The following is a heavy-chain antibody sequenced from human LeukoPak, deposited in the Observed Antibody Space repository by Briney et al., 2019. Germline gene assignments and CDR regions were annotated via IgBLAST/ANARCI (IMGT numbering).Heavy chain of an antibody. Sequence: PGGSLRLSCAASGFTFSFYWMSWVRQAPGKGLEWVANIKQGGSERYYVDSVKGRFIISRDNAKNSLYLQMNSLRAEDTAVYYCVREARESGGFDYWGQGTLVTVSS. D-gene: IGHD5-24*01. V-gene: IGHV3-7*01. CDR3: VREARESGGFDY. CDR2: IKQGGSER. J-gene: IGHJ4*02. CDR1: GFTFSFYW.